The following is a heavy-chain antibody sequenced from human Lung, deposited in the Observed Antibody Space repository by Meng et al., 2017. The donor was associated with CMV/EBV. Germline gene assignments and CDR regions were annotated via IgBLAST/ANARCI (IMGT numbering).Heavy chain of an antibody. V-gene: IGHV4-34*01. J-gene: IGHJ4*02. CDR3: ARDSGQRATFYKNPYFDY. CDR2: IDDSGST. D-gene: IGHD2/OR15-2a*01. CDR1: GGSFRGNY. Sequence: AVYGGSFRGNYWSWIRQTPGKGLEWIGEIDDSGSTNYNPSLKSRVTISADTSKNQFFLRLNSVTAADTAVYYCARDSGQRATFYKNPYFDYWGQGTLVTV.